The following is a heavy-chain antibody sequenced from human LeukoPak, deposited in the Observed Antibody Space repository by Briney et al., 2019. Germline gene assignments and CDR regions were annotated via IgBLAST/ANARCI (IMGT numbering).Heavy chain of an antibody. J-gene: IGHJ4*01. CDR2: LSGSGITT. CDR1: GFTFSNSA. V-gene: IGHV3-23*01. Sequence: GGSLRLSCAASGFTFSNSAMSWGCQAPGKGLEWGSTLSGSGITTYYADSVKGGFTISRDNSKNTLYLQMNSLRAEDTAVYYCAKGIYSSGWSYFDYWGHGTLVTVSS. D-gene: IGHD6-19*01. CDR3: AKGIYSSGWSYFDY.